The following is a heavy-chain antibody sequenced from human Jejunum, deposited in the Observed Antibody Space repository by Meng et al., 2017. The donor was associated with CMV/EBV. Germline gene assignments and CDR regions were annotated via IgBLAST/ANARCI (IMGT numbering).Heavy chain of an antibody. CDR1: RDTPTADF. CDR2: INSHSGAT. Sequence: CKASRDTPTADFMFWVRQAPGKGIKWMGWINSHSGATKYAKKFKSRVTMTRDTSISTVYMGLSSLRSDDTADYYCLTYTSSSHSFGPWGQGTLVTVSS. V-gene: IGHV1-2*02. J-gene: IGHJ5*02. CDR3: LTYTSSSHSFGP. D-gene: IGHD6-6*01.